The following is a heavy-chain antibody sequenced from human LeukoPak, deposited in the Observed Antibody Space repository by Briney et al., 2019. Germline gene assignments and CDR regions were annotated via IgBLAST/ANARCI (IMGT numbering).Heavy chain of an antibody. J-gene: IGHJ4*02. CDR1: GYTFTGYY. D-gene: IGHD3-9*01. V-gene: IGHV1-2*02. CDR3: ARESGILTGYYDY. Sequence: ASVKVSCKASGYTFTGYYMHWVRQAPGQGLEWMGWINPNSGGTNYAQKFQGRVTITADESTSTAYMELSSLRSEDTAVYYCARESGILTGYYDYWGQGTLVTVSS. CDR2: INPNSGGT.